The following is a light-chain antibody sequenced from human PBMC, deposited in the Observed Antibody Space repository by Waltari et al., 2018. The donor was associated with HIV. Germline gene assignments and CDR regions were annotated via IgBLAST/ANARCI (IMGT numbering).Light chain of an antibody. CDR1: SGINVGTYR. CDR3: MTWHNNAWV. Sequence: QAVLTQPSSLSASPGASASLTCTLRSGINVGTYRIYWYQQKPGSPPHYLLRYKSDSDKQQGSGVPSRFSGSKDASANAGILLISGLQFEDEADYYCMTWHNNAWVFGGGTKLTVL. J-gene: IGLJ3*02. CDR2: YKSDSDK. V-gene: IGLV5-45*02.